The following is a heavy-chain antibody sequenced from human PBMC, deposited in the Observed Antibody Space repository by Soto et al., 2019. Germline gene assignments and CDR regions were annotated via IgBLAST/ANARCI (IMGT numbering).Heavy chain of an antibody. J-gene: IGHJ4*02. V-gene: IGHV3-30*18. CDR1: GFTFSSYG. D-gene: IGHD6-19*01. Sequence: QVQLVESGGGVVQPGRSLRLSCAASGFTFSSYGMHWVRQAPGKGLEWVAVISYDGSNKYYADSVKGRFTISRDNSKNTLYLQMNSLRAEDTAVYYCAKAPHPIAVVYYFDYWGQGTLVTVSS. CDR3: AKAPHPIAVVYYFDY. CDR2: ISYDGSNK.